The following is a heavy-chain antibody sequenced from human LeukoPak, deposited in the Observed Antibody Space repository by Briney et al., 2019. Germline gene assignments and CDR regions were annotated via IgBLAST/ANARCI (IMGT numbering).Heavy chain of an antibody. CDR2: INQDGSEK. CDR3: ARDRALVSMVRGVMGYFYYYMDV. CDR1: GFTFSRYW. J-gene: IGHJ6*03. V-gene: IGHV3-7*01. D-gene: IGHD3-10*01. Sequence: GGSLRLSCAASGFTFSRYWMSWVRQAPGKGLEWVANINQDGSEKYYVDSVKGRFTISRDNAKNSLYLEVNSLRAEDTAVYYCARDRALVSMVRGVMGYFYYYMDVWGKGTTVTISS.